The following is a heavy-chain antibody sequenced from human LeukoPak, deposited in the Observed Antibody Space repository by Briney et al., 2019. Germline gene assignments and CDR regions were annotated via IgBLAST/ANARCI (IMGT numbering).Heavy chain of an antibody. CDR2: IYYSGST. CDR1: GGSISSSSYY. J-gene: IGHJ5*02. V-gene: IGHV4-39*07. D-gene: IGHD3-3*01. CDR3: ARDRYDFWSGDNWFDP. Sequence: SKTLSLTCTVSGGSISSSSYYWGWIRQPPGKGLEWIGSIYYSGSTYYNPSLKSRVTISVDRSKNQFSLKLSSVTAADTAVYYCARDRYDFWSGDNWFDPWGQGTLVTVSS.